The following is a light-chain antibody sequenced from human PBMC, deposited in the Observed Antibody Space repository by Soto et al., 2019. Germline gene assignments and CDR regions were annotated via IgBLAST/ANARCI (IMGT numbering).Light chain of an antibody. CDR1: QTVSNY. CDR2: GAF. Sequence: EIVLTQSPGTLSLSPGERATLSCRASQTVSNYLAWYQQKPGQAPRLLIYGAFTRATGIPARFSGTGSGTEFTLTISSLQSEDFALYYCQQYNNWPLTFGQGTRLEIK. CDR3: QQYNNWPLT. V-gene: IGKV3-15*01. J-gene: IGKJ5*01.